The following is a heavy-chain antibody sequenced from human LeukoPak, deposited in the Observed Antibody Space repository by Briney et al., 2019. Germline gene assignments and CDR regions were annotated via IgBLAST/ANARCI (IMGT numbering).Heavy chain of an antibody. CDR2: ISGSGGST. J-gene: IGHJ4*02. V-gene: IGHV3-23*01. D-gene: IGHD3-22*01. Sequence: PGGSLRLSCAASGFTFGSYAMSWVRQAPGKGVEWVSAISGSGGSTYYADSVKGRFTISRDNSKNTLYLQMNSLRAEDTAVYYCAKDLGDRYYHDSSGYYWGQGTLVTVPS. CDR1: GFTFGSYA. CDR3: AKDLGDRYYHDSSGYY.